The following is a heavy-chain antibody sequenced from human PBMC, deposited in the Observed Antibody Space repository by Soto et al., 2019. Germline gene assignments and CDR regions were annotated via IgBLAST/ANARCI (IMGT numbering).Heavy chain of an antibody. CDR3: AKNFGYSYRYDMGDT. Sequence: PGGSLRLSCAASGFTFDSYAMTWVRLTPGRGLEWVSTISGSGAMTYHADSVKGRFTVSRDNSRNTLDLQMNGLSAEDTAIYYCAKNFGYSYRYDMGDTWGQGTLVTVSS. D-gene: IGHD5-18*01. J-gene: IGHJ5*02. CDR1: GFTFDSYA. V-gene: IGHV3-23*01. CDR2: ISGSGAMT.